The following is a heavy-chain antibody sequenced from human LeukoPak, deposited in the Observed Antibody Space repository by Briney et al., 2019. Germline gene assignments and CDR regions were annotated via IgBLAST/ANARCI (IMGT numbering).Heavy chain of an antibody. CDR2: IYYSGNT. J-gene: IGHJ3*02. D-gene: IGHD2-21*01. V-gene: IGHV4-59*12. CDR3: ARDFVVKSDAFDI. Sequence: PSETLSLTCTVSGGSISTYYWSWIRQPPGKGLEWIGYIYYSGNTIYNSSLKSRVTISVDKSKNQFSLKLSSVTAADTAVYYCARDFVVKSDAFDIWGQGTMITVSS. CDR1: GGSISTYY.